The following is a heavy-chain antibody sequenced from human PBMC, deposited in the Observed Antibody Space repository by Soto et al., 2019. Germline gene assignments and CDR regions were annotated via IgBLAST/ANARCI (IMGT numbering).Heavy chain of an antibody. CDR1: GFAFSNFH. V-gene: IGHV3-23*01. D-gene: IGHD1-26*01. CDR2: IGGAGNDI. Sequence: EMQVLESGGGLVQPGGSLRLSCAASGFAFSNFHMNWVRQAPGKGLQWVATIGGAGNDIHYADSVEGRFTVSRDNSNNRLHLQMDGLRDEDTAISYCAKRFSDAWEAGMDVCGQGTTVTVSS. J-gene: IGHJ6*02. CDR3: AKRFSDAWEAGMDV.